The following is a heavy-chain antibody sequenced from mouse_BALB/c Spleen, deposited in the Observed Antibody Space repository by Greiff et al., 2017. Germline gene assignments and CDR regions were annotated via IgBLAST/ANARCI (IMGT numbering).Heavy chain of an antibody. CDR2: IRNKANGYTT. CDR3: ARDDYDYDGDYFDY. D-gene: IGHD2-4*01. Sequence: EVMLVESGGGLVQPGGSLRLSCATSGFTFTDYYMSWVRQPPGKALEWLGFIRNKANGYTTEYSASVKGRFTISRDNSQSILYLQMNTLRAEDSATCYCARDDYDYDGDYFDYWGQGTTLTVSS. V-gene: IGHV7-3*02. CDR1: GFTFTDYY. J-gene: IGHJ2*01.